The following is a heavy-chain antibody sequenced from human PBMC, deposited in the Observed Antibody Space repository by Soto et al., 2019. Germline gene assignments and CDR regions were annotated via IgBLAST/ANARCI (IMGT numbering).Heavy chain of an antibody. Sequence: PSETLSLTCAVSGGSISGYYWTWIRQPPGKGLEWIGEINHRGNTNYNPSLESRVTISVDTSKNQFSLKLTSVTAADTAVYYCARQEVPQWFTKGYYGMDVWDQGNTVTGSS. D-gene: IGHD2-8*01. CDR3: ARQEVPQWFTKGYYGMDV. V-gene: IGHV4-34*01. CDR1: GGSISGYY. J-gene: IGHJ6*02. CDR2: INHRGNT.